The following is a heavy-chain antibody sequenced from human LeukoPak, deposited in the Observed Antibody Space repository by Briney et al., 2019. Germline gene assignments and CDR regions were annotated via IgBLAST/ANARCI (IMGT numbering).Heavy chain of an antibody. D-gene: IGHD4-23*01. CDR3: ARHPRWFVFQH. V-gene: IGHV4-39*01. CDR2: IYYSGST. CDR1: GFTFSSYA. Sequence: GSLRLSCAASGFTFSSYAMSWVRQAPGKGLEWIGSIYYSGSTYYNPSLKSRVTISVDTSKNQFSLKLSSVTAADTAVYYCARHPRWFVFQHWGQGTLVTVSS. J-gene: IGHJ1*01.